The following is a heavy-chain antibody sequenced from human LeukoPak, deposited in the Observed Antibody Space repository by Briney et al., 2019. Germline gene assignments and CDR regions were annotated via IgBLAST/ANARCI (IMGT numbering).Heavy chain of an antibody. Sequence: GASVKVSCKASGYTFTSYGISWVRQAPGQGLEWMGWISAYNGNTNYAQKLQGRVTMTTDTSTSTAYMELSSLRSEDTAVYYCAREPTPAVAGATAFFDYWGQGTLVTVSS. D-gene: IGHD6-19*01. CDR2: ISAYNGNT. V-gene: IGHV1-18*01. J-gene: IGHJ4*02. CDR3: AREPTPAVAGATAFFDY. CDR1: GYTFTSYG.